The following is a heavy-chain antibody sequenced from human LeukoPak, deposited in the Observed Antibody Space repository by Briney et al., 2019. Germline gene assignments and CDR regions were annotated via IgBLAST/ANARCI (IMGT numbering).Heavy chain of an antibody. J-gene: IGHJ5*02. Sequence: ASVKVSCKASGYTFTAYYMHWVRQAPGQGLEWMGWINPNSGGTNYAQKFQGRVTMTRDTSISTAYMELSRLRSDDTAVYYCARKEYSSSVNWFDPWGQGTLVTVSS. CDR2: INPNSGGT. CDR3: ARKEYSSSVNWFDP. D-gene: IGHD6-6*01. CDR1: GYTFTAYY. V-gene: IGHV1-2*02.